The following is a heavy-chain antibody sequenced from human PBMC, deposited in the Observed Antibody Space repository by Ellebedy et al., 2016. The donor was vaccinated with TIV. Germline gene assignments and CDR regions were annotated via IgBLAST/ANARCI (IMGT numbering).Heavy chain of an antibody. Sequence: GESLKISCAVSGFSASANYMSWVRPAPGKGLEWVSVIYSGGSTYYADSVKGRFTISRDNSKNTLYLQMRSLRAEDTAVYYCPRRPAGRDWVYFDYWGQGTLVTVS. J-gene: IGHJ4*02. CDR3: PRRPAGRDWVYFDY. CDR1: GFSASANY. D-gene: IGHD3/OR15-3a*01. CDR2: IYSGGST. V-gene: IGHV3-66*04.